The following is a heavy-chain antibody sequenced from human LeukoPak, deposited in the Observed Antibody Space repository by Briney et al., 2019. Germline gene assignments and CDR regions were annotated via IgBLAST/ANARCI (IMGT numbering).Heavy chain of an antibody. D-gene: IGHD1-26*01. CDR3: VKDPSGNYFYFDY. V-gene: IGHV3-64D*09. J-gene: IGHJ4*02. CDR2: VSSDGGRT. CDR1: GFTFSSFA. Sequence: GGSLRLSCSASGFTFSSFAMFWVRQAPGKGLEYVSGVSSDGGRTNYADSVKARFTIPRDNSKVTLYLQMTSLRPEDTAIYYCVKDPSGNYFYFDYWGQGTLVTVSS.